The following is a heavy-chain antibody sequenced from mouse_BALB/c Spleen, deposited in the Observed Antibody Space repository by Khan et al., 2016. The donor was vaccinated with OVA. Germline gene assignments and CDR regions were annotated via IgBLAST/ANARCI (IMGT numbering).Heavy chain of an antibody. CDR1: GYTFSSYH. V-gene: IGHV1S81*02. Sequence: QVQLQQSGAELVKPGASVKLSCKASGYTFSSYHMYWVKQRPGQGLEWIGGINPNNGGPNFNEKFKTKATLTVDKSSSTAYMHLNSLTSEDSAVYYCTRSGYGNPFAYWGQGTLVTVSP. D-gene: IGHD2-10*02. J-gene: IGHJ3*01. CDR2: INPNNGGP. CDR3: TRSGYGNPFAY.